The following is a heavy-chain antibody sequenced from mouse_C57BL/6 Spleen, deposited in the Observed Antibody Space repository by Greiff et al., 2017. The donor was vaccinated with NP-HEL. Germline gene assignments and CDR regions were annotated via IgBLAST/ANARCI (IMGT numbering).Heavy chain of an antibody. CDR1: GFTFTDYY. Sequence: VQLKESGPVLVKPGPSVKISCKASGFTFTDYYMHWVKQSHGKSLEWIGLVYPYNGGTSYNQKFKGKATLTVDTSSSTAYMELNSLTSEDSAVYYCARPHYYGSSSDYAMDYWGQGTSVTVSS. V-gene: IGHV1-36*01. CDR2: VYPYNGGT. D-gene: IGHD1-1*01. CDR3: ARPHYYGSSSDYAMDY. J-gene: IGHJ4*01.